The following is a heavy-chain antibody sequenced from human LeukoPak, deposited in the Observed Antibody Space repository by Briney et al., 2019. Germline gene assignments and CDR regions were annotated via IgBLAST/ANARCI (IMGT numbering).Heavy chain of an antibody. J-gene: IGHJ3*02. CDR3: ARHSRSAYSGEVKVFDS. D-gene: IGHD5-12*01. CDR2: VYYSTIT. V-gene: IGHV4-39*01. CDR1: ADSISRSSYY. Sequence: SQTQSLMCTVSADSISRSSYYWGWIRPPTGNLLEWNGNVYYSTITYYHAALKSRVTISLYTSQNQCSLKLSSVTAADTAIYYRARHSRSAYSGEVKVFDSRLEGTVVTV.